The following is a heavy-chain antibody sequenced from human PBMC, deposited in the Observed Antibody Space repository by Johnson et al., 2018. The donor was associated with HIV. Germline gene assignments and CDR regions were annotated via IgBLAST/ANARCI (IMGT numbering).Heavy chain of an antibody. D-gene: IGHD2-21*02. J-gene: IGHJ3*02. Sequence: VQLVESGGGVVQPGRSLRLSCAASRITLSSYGMHWVRQAPGKGLEWVSYISSSGSTIYYADSVKGRFTISRDNSRNTLYLQMNSLRTEDTAVYYCAKVRCGGDCLDAFDMGGQGTMVTISS. CDR3: AKVRCGGDCLDAFDM. CDR2: ISSSGSTI. CDR1: RITLSSYG. V-gene: IGHV3-48*01.